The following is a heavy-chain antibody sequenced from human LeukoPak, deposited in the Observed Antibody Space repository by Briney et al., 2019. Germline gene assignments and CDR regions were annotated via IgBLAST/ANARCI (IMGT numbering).Heavy chain of an antibody. J-gene: IGHJ4*02. CDR1: GFTFSSYA. Sequence: GGSLRLSCAASGFTFSSYAMSWVRQAPGKGLEWVSAISGSGGSTYYADSVKGRFTISRDNSKNTLYLQMNSLRAEDTAVYYCAKDGTIFGVVIRDYIDYWGQGTLVTVSS. D-gene: IGHD3-3*01. V-gene: IGHV3-23*01. CDR2: ISGSGGST. CDR3: AKDGTIFGVVIRDYIDY.